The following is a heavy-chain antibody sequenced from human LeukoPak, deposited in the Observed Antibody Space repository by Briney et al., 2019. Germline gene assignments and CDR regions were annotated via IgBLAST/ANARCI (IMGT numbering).Heavy chain of an antibody. D-gene: IGHD1-26*01. CDR1: GASINTYY. V-gene: IGHV4-4*09. J-gene: IGHJ4*02. Sequence: SETLSLTCTVSGASINTYYASWIRQAPGKGLEFIGFIYNGGNTNYNPSLKSRATISVDTSNNQFSLRLTSVTAADTAMYYCAAGPWELDFWGQGTLVTVSS. CDR2: IYNGGNT. CDR3: AAGPWELDF.